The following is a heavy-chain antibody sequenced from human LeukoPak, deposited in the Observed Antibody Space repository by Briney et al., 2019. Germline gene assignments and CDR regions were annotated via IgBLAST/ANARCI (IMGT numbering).Heavy chain of an antibody. D-gene: IGHD3-16*01. J-gene: IGHJ3*02. V-gene: IGHV1-18*01. Sequence: ASVKVSCKASGYTFTSYGISWVRQAPGQGLEWMGWISAYNGNTNYAQKLQGRVTMTTDTSTSTAYMELRSLRSDDTAVYYCAKVPLGALRFAFDIWGQGTMVTVSS. CDR1: GYTFTSYG. CDR2: ISAYNGNT. CDR3: AKVPLGALRFAFDI.